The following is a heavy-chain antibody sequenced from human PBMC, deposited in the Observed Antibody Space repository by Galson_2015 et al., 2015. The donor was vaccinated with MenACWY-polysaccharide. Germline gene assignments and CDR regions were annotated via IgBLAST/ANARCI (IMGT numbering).Heavy chain of an antibody. CDR2: MNPNSHNT. J-gene: IGHJ4*02. CDR3: AGAVGDLDY. V-gene: IGHV1-8*01. D-gene: IGHD2-21*02. CDR1: GYTFTSFD. Sequence: SVKVSCKASGYTFTSFDINWVRQAPGQGLEWMGWMNPNSHNTGSAQKFQGRVTMTSDTSINTAYMELTSLRSDDTAVYYCAGAVGDLDYWGQGTLVTVSS.